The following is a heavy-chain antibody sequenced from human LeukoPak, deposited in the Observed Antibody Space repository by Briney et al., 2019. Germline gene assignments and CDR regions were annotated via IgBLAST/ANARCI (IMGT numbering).Heavy chain of an antibody. Sequence: PSETLSLTCTVSGGSISSYYWSWIRQPPGKGLEWIGYIYYSGSTNYNPSLKSRVTISVDTSKNQFSLKLSSVTAADTAVYYCARGRGRYVDYYYYMDVWGKGTTVTVSS. CDR1: GGSISSYY. CDR2: IYYSGST. J-gene: IGHJ6*03. D-gene: IGHD3-10*01. CDR3: ARGRGRYVDYYYYMDV. V-gene: IGHV4-59*12.